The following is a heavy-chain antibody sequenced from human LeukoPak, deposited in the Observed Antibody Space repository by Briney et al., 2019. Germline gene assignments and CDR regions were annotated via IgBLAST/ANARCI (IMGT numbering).Heavy chain of an antibody. Sequence: GGSLRLSCVASGFSFSSYEMNWVRQAPGKGLEWVSYISSGGSVTYYADSVKGRFTISRDSAKNLLYLQINSLRAEDTAVYYCARRLYRVYYFDSWGQGTLVTVSS. CDR3: ARRLYRVYYFDS. CDR1: GFSFSSYE. CDR2: ISSGGSVT. D-gene: IGHD2-8*01. J-gene: IGHJ4*02. V-gene: IGHV3-48*03.